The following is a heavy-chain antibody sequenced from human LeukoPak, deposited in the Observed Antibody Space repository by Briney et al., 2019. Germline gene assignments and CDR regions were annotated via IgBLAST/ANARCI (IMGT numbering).Heavy chain of an antibody. J-gene: IGHJ5*02. Sequence: ASVKVSCKASGFTFNAYYMHWVRQAPGQGIEWMGWINPNTGGTNYAQTFQGRVTMTRDTSISTAYMGLGRLRSTDTAVYDCARRYCSGGGCLGWFVPWGQGTLVIVSS. V-gene: IGHV1-2*02. CDR3: ARRYCSGGGCLGWFVP. CDR1: GFTFNAYY. D-gene: IGHD2-15*01. CDR2: INPNTGGT.